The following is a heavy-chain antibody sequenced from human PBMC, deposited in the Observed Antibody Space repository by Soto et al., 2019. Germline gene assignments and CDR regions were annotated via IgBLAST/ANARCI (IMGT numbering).Heavy chain of an antibody. J-gene: IGHJ6*02. CDR3: ARVPSRDGYCSGGSCYYYYGMDV. D-gene: IGHD2-15*01. CDR2: IKQDGSGK. CDR1: GFTFSSYW. V-gene: IGHV3-7*03. Sequence: GGSLILSCAASGFTFSSYWMSWVRQAPGKGLEWVANIKQDGSGKYYVDSVKGRFTISRDNAKNSLYLQMNSLRAEDTAVYYCARVPSRDGYCSGGSCYYYYGMDVWGQGTTVTVSS.